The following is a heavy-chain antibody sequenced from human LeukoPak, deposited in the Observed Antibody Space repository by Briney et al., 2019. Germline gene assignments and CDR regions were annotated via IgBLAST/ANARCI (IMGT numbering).Heavy chain of an antibody. J-gene: IGHJ5*02. V-gene: IGHV1-69*17. D-gene: IGHD3-10*01. CDR1: GGTFSNYA. CDR2: IIPIFGMA. CDR3: ARAVVRGVYWFDP. Sequence: ASVKVSCKASGGTFSNYAISWVRQAPGQGLEWMGGIIPIFGMANYAQKFQGRVTITADKSTSTAYMELSSLRSEDTAVYYCARAVVRGVYWFDPWGQGTLVTVSS.